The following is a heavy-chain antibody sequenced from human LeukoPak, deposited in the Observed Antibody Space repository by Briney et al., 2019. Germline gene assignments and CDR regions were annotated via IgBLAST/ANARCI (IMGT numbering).Heavy chain of an antibody. CDR1: GGTFSSYT. Sequence: SVKVSCRASGGTFSSYTISWVRQAPGQGLEWMGRIIPILGIANFAQKFQGRVTITADKSTSTAYMELSSLRSEDTAVYYCARVGSRSSGYDYWGQGTLVTVSS. CDR2: IIPILGIA. D-gene: IGHD5-12*01. J-gene: IGHJ4*02. CDR3: ARVGSRSSGYDY. V-gene: IGHV1-69*02.